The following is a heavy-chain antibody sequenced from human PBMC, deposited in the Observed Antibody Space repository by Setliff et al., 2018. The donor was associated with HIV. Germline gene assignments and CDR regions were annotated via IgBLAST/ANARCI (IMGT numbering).Heavy chain of an antibody. D-gene: IGHD1-26*01. Sequence: SETLSLTCVVSGGSISSTTSYWGWIRQPPGKGLEYIGSFYYSGSTYYNPSLKSRVSISVDTPKNQFSLKLNSVTAADTAVYFCARDKGGTYDGMYYYYYMDVWGKGTTVTSP. CDR3: ARDKGGTYDGMYYYYYMDV. CDR1: GGSISSTTSY. CDR2: FYYSGST. J-gene: IGHJ6*03. V-gene: IGHV4-39*02.